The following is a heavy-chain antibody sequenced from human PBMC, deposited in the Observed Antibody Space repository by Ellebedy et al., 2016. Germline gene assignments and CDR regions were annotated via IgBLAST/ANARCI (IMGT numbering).Heavy chain of an antibody. D-gene: IGHD4-17*01. Sequence: ASVKVSCXASGYTFTSYGISWVRQAPGQGLEWMGWISAYNGNTNYAQKLQGRVTMTTDTSTSTAYMELRSLRSDDTAVYYCARVYGDYDIGFFPDYWGQGTLVTVSS. V-gene: IGHV1-18*01. CDR3: ARVYGDYDIGFFPDY. CDR2: ISAYNGNT. CDR1: GYTFTSYG. J-gene: IGHJ4*02.